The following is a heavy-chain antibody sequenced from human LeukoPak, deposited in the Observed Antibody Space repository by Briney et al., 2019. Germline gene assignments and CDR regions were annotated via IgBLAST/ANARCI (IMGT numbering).Heavy chain of an antibody. V-gene: IGHV1-69*13. D-gene: IGHD3-22*01. CDR2: IIPIFGTA. CDR1: GGTFSSYA. CDR3: ARELRDLYYYDSSGP. Sequence: GASVKVSCKASGGTFSSYAISWVRQAPGQGLEWMGGIIPIFGTANYAQRFQGRVTITADESTSTAYMELSSLRSEDTAVYYCARELRDLYYYDSSGPWGQGTLVTVSS. J-gene: IGHJ5*02.